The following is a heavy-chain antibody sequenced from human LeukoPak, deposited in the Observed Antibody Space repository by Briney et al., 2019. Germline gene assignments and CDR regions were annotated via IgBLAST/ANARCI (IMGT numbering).Heavy chain of an antibody. V-gene: IGHV1-2*02. CDR2: INPNSGDT. Sequence: GASVKVSCKASGYTLTGYYMHWVRQAPGRGLDGMEWINPNSGDTKYAQKFQGRVTMTRDTSISTAYMELSRLRSDDTAVYYCATQRGSYLWGTDFDYWGQGTLVTASS. CDR3: ATQRGSYLWGTDFDY. CDR1: GYTLTGYY. D-gene: IGHD3-16*01. J-gene: IGHJ4*02.